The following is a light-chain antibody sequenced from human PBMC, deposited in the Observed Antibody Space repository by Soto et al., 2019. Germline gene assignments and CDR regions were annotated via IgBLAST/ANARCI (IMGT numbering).Light chain of an antibody. Sequence: DIVLTQSPSSLSAAVGDRVTITCRASQSFNTYLNWFQQKPWKAPKVLIYSASTLQSGVPSRFSGSGSGTEFTLTISSLQPEDFATYFCQETYSTPFFTFGPGTNVDIK. CDR2: SAS. J-gene: IGKJ3*01. V-gene: IGKV1-39*01. CDR1: QSFNTY. CDR3: QETYSTPFFT.